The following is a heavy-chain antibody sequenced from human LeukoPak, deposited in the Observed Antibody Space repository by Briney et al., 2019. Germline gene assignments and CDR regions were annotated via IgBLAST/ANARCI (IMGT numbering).Heavy chain of an antibody. D-gene: IGHD3-10*01. J-gene: IGHJ6*02. CDR1: GYTFTSYG. CDR3: ARVSPYGSGSYPNYYYGMDV. Sequence: GASVKVSCKASGYTFTSYGISWVRQAPGQGLEWMGWISAYNGNTNYAQKLQGRVTMTTDTSTSTAYMELRSLRSDDTAVYYCARVSPYGSGSYPNYYYGMDVWGQGTTVTVSS. V-gene: IGHV1-18*01. CDR2: ISAYNGNT.